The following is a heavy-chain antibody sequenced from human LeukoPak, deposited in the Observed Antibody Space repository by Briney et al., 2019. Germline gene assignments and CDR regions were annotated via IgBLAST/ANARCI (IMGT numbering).Heavy chain of an antibody. CDR2: FSGTGEIT. CDR3: AKHPRLVRYFDS. D-gene: IGHD6-6*01. Sequence: PGGSLRLSCAASGFTFSSYSMSWVRQAPGKGLEWVSTFSGTGEITYYADSVKGRFPISRDNSKNTLYLQMTSLRAEDTARYYCAKHPRLVRYFDSWGQGTLVTVSS. J-gene: IGHJ4*02. CDR1: GFTFSSYS. V-gene: IGHV3-23*01.